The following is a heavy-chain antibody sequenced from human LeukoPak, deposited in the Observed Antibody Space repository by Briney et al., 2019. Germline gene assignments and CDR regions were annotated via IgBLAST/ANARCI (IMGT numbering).Heavy chain of an antibody. CDR1: GGTFSSYA. V-gene: IGHV1-69*13. CDR2: IIPIFGTA. CDR3: ARDREEYSSSWYVAFDI. D-gene: IGHD6-13*01. Sequence: SVKVSCKASGGTFSSYAISWVRQATGQGLEWMGGIIPIFGTANYAQKFQGRVTITADESTSTAYMELSSLRSEDTAVYYCARDREEYSSSWYVAFDIWGRGTMVTVSS. J-gene: IGHJ3*02.